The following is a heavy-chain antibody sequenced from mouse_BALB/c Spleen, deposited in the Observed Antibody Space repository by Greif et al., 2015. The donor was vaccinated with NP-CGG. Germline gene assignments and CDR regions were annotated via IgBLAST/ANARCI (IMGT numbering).Heavy chain of an antibody. CDR1: GFTFSSYA. D-gene: IGHD1-3*01. CDR3: ARHVKEGFAY. J-gene: IGHJ3*01. Sequence: EVKLMESGGGLVKPGGSLKLSCAASGFTFSSYAMSWVRQTPEKRLEWVATISSGGSYTYYPDSVKGRFTISRDNAKNTLYLQMSGLRSEDTAMYYCARHVKEGFAYWGQGTLVTVSA. V-gene: IGHV5-9-3*01. CDR2: ISSGGSYT.